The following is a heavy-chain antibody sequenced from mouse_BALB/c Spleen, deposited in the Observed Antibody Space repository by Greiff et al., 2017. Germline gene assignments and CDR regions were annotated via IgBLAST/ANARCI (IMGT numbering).Heavy chain of an antibody. Sequence: EVQLVESGGGLVQPGGSLKLSCAASGFTFSSYTMSWVRQTPEKRLEWVAYISNGGGSTYYPDTVKGRFTISRDNAKNTLYLQMSSLKSEDTAMYYCASPGDAMDYWGQGTSVTVSS. V-gene: IGHV5-12-2*01. CDR2: ISNGGGST. CDR1: GFTFSSYT. CDR3: ASPGDAMDY. J-gene: IGHJ4*01.